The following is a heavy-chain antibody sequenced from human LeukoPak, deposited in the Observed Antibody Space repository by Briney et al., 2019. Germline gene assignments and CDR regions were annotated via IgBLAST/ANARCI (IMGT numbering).Heavy chain of an antibody. CDR3: ARGSDGGWYGMFDY. J-gene: IGHJ4*02. CDR2: ISGSSSYI. Sequence: GGSLRLSCAASGFTINNYNMNWVRQAPGKGLEWVSSISGSSSYIYYADSVKGRFTISRDNAKNSLNLQMNSLRAEDTAVYYCARGSDGGWYGMFDYWGQGTLVTVSS. CDR1: GFTINNYN. V-gene: IGHV3-21*01. D-gene: IGHD6-19*01.